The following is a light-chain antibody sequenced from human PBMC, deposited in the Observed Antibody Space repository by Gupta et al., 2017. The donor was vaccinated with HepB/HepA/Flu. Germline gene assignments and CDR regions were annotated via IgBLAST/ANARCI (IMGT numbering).Light chain of an antibody. Sequence: QSVLTQPPSASGTPGQRVTISCSGSSSNIGSNTVNWYQPLPGTAPKLLIYSNNQRPSGVPDRFSGSKSGTSASLAISGLQSEDEADYYCAAWDDSLKVFGGGTKLTVL. CDR1: SSNIGSNT. CDR2: SNN. V-gene: IGLV1-44*01. J-gene: IGLJ2*01. CDR3: AAWDDSLKV.